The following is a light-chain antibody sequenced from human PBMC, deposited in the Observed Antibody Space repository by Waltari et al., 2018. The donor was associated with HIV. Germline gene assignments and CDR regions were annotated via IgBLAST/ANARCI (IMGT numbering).Light chain of an antibody. CDR1: SSKIGSNT. Sequence: QSVLTQPPSASGTPGQRVTISCSGSSSKIGSNTVNWYQQLPGTAPKLLIYSYNLRPSGVPDRFSGSKSGTSASLAISGLQSEDEADYYCAAWDDSLKGPIFGGGTKVTVL. J-gene: IGLJ2*01. V-gene: IGLV1-44*01. CDR2: SYN. CDR3: AAWDDSLKGPI.